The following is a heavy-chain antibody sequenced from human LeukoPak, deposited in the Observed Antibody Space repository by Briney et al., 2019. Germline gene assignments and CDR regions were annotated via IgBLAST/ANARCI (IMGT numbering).Heavy chain of an antibody. Sequence: GGSLRLSCAASVFTFSSYSMNWVRQAPGKGLEWVSCIGTTGRYIYYTDSVKGRFTISRDNAKNTLYLQMNSLRAKDTAVYYCARDMGWRFEELIFAFDIWGQGTVVTVSA. J-gene: IGHJ3*02. CDR2: IGTTGRYI. CDR3: ARDMGWRFEELIFAFDI. D-gene: IGHD2/OR15-2a*01. CDR1: VFTFSSYS. V-gene: IGHV3-21*01.